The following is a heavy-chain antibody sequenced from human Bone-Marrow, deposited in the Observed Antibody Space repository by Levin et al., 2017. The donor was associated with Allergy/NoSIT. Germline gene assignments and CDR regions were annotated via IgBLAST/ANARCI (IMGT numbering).Heavy chain of an antibody. V-gene: IGHV3-53*01. CDR1: GFTVSSNY. CDR2: IYSGGST. D-gene: IGHD3-16*01. Sequence: GGSLRLSCAASGFTVSSNYMSWVRQAPGKGLEWVSIIYSGGSTYYADSVKGRFTISRDNSKNTLYLQMNSLRAEDTAVYYCARDRPVGGHDAFDIWGQGTMVTVSS. CDR3: ARDRPVGGHDAFDI. J-gene: IGHJ3*02.